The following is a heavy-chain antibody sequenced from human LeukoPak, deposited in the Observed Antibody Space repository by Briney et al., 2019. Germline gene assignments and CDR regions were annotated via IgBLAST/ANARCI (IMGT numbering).Heavy chain of an antibody. Sequence: GGSLRLSCAASGFTFSSYGMSWVRQAPGKGLEWVSGISGSGGSTYYADSVKGRFTISRDNSKNTLYLRMNSLRAEDTAVYYCAKCYSYNNWFGPWGQGTLVTVSS. CDR2: ISGSGGST. D-gene: IGHD5-18*01. CDR3: AKCYSYNNWFGP. V-gene: IGHV3-23*01. J-gene: IGHJ5*02. CDR1: GFTFSSYG.